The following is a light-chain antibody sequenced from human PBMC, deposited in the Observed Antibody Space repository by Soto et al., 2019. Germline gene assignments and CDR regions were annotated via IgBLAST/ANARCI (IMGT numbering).Light chain of an antibody. Sequence: QSALTQPASVSGSPGQSITISCTGTSSDVGGYNFVSWYQQHPAKAPKLIIYDVSNRPSGVPIRFSASKSGSTAPLTISGLQAEDEADYYCGSYTSDSTLFGGGTKVTVL. CDR3: GSYTSDSTL. V-gene: IGLV2-14*03. J-gene: IGLJ2*01. CDR2: DVS. CDR1: SSDVGGYNF.